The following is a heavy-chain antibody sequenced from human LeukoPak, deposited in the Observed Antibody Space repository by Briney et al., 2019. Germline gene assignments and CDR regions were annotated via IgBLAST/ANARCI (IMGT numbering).Heavy chain of an antibody. CDR2: IKQDGSEK. CDR1: GFTFSSYW. CDR3: ARYLSSSWYRGDFDY. V-gene: IGHV3-7*01. D-gene: IGHD6-13*01. Sequence: GGSLRLSCAASGFTFSSYWMSWVRQAPGKGLEWVANIKQDGSEKYYVDSVKGRFTISRDNAKNSLYLQMNSLRAEDTAVYYCARYLSSSWYRGDFDYWGQGTLVTVSS. J-gene: IGHJ4*02.